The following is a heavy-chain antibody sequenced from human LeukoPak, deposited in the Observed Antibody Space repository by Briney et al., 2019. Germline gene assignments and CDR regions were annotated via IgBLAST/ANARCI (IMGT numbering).Heavy chain of an antibody. Sequence: GGSLRLSCAASGFTFSSYAMNWVRQVPGKGLEWISSISPTAIHTFYTDSVRGRFTISRDNAKNSLFLQVNGLRADDTAVYYCVRDVLRETGAGGYWGQGTLVTVSS. D-gene: IGHD3-10*01. CDR1: GFTFSSYA. CDR2: ISPTAIHT. V-gene: IGHV3-21*01. CDR3: VRDVLRETGAGGY. J-gene: IGHJ4*02.